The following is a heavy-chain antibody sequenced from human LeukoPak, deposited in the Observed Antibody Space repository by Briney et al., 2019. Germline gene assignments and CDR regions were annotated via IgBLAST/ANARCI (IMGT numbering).Heavy chain of an antibody. CDR1: GASISGYY. Sequence: SETLSLTCTVSGASISGYYWSWIRQPPGKGLEWIGYIYYTGSTNYNPSLKSRVTMSVDASKNQFSLKLTSVTAADTAVYYYARDDGGNIWGQGTMVTVSS. J-gene: IGHJ3*02. CDR3: ARDDGGNI. CDR2: IYYTGST. V-gene: IGHV4-59*01. D-gene: IGHD1-26*01.